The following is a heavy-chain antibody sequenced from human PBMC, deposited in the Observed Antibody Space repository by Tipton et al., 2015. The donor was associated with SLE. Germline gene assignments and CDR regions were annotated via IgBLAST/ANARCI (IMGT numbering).Heavy chain of an antibody. J-gene: IGHJ2*01. CDR3: ARDRRLIAAPSFWWYFDL. CDR1: DGSISSYY. Sequence: TLSLTCTVSDGSISSYYWSWIRQPPGKGLEWIGYIYTSGSTNYNPSLKSRVTISVDTSKNQFSLKPSSVTAADTAVYYCARDRRLIAAPSFWWYFDLWGRGTLVTVSS. CDR2: IYTSGST. D-gene: IGHD6-13*01. V-gene: IGHV4-4*08.